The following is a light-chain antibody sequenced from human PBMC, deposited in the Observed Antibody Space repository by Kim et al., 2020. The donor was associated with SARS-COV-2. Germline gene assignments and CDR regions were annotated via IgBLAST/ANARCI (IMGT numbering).Light chain of an antibody. Sequence: DIQMTQSPSSLSASVGDRVTITCQASQDISNYLNWYQQKPGKAPKLLFYDASNLETGVPSRFSGSGSGTDFTFTISSLQPEDIATYYCQQYDNLLMYTFGQGTKLEI. CDR1: QDISNY. J-gene: IGKJ2*01. CDR2: DAS. CDR3: QQYDNLLMYT. V-gene: IGKV1-33*01.